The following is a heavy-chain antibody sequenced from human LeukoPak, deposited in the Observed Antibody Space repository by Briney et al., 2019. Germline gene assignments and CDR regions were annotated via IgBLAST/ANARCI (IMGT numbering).Heavy chain of an antibody. CDR1: GGSISSYY. V-gene: IGHV4-59*01. CDR3: AKGVTTFDS. CDR2: IHSNGNN. Sequence: SETLSLTCTDSGGSISSYYWSWIRQPPRKGLEWIGYIHSNGNNNYNPSLKSRVTVSVDTSKNQFSLKLTSVTAADAAVYFCAKGVTTFDSWGQGTLVTVSS. D-gene: IGHD4-17*01. J-gene: IGHJ4*02.